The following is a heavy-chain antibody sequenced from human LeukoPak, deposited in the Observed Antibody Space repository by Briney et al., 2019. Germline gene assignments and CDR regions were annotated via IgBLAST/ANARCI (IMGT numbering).Heavy chain of an antibody. CDR2: INHSGST. V-gene: IGHV4-34*01. Sequence: SETLSLTCAVYGGSFIGFHWNWIRQPPGKGLEWIGDINHSGSTNYNPSLTSRVTISVDPSKNQFSLNLSSVTAADTAVYYCARGLNLLRYFALWGQGTLVTVSS. J-gene: IGHJ4*02. D-gene: IGHD3-9*01. CDR1: GGSFIGFH. CDR3: ARGLNLLRYFAL.